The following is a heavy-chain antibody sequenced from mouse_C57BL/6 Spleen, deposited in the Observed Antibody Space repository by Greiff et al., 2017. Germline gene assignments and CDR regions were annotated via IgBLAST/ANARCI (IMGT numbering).Heavy chain of an antibody. Sequence: VQLQQSGAELVRPGASVKLSCTASGFNITDYYMHWVKQRPEQGLEWIGRIDPEDGDTEYAPKFQGKATMTADTSSNTAYLQLSSLTSEDTAVYYCTPPAVVATEYFDVWGTGTTVTVSS. CDR2: IDPEDGDT. J-gene: IGHJ1*03. CDR1: GFNITDYY. D-gene: IGHD1-1*01. V-gene: IGHV14-1*01. CDR3: TPPAVVATEYFDV.